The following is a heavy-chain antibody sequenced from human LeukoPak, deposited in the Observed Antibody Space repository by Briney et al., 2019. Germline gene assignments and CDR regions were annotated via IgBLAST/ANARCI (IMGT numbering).Heavy chain of an antibody. CDR1: GYTFTGYY. J-gene: IGHJ4*02. V-gene: IGHV1-2*02. CDR3: ARIVVVVAATSYFDY. D-gene: IGHD2-15*01. CDR2: INPNSGGT. Sequence: ASVKVSCKASGYTFTGYYMHWVRQAPRLGLEWMGWINPNSGGTNYAQKFQGRVTMTRDTSISTAYMELSRLRSDDTAVYYCARIVVVVAATSYFDYWGQGTLVTVSS.